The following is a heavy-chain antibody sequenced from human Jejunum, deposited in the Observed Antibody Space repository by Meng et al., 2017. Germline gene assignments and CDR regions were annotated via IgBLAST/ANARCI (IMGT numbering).Heavy chain of an antibody. J-gene: IGHJ4*02. D-gene: IGHD6-13*01. CDR1: VFSLSTSGVG. CDR3: AHRLGPSGHSWDVGYFDF. V-gene: IGHV2-5*02. CDR2: IYWDDDK. Sequence: SGPTLVKPTQTLALTCTFSVFSLSTSGVGVGWIRQPPGEALDYLALIYWDDDKRYNPSLKNRLTIAKDTSKNQVVLTMTNVDPVDTATYFCAHRLGPSGHSWDVGYFDFWGQGALVTVSS.